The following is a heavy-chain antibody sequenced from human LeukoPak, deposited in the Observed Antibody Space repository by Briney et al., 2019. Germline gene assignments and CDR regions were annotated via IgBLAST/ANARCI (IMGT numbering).Heavy chain of an antibody. V-gene: IGHV3-23*01. CDR3: VKELAAAGNPAFDS. CDR2: IGGDGI. CDR1: GFTFSNYA. D-gene: IGHD6-13*01. Sequence: QPGGSLRLSCVASGFTFSNYAMGWVRQAPGKGLEWVSGIGGDGIFYTDSVGGRFTISRDNSKNTLSLQMNSLRADDTAVYYCVKELAAAGNPAFDSWGQGIVVTVSS. J-gene: IGHJ4*02.